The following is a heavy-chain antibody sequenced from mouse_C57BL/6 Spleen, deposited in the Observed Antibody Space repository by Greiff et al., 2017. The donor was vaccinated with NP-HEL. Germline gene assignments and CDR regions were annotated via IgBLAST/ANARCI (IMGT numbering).Heavy chain of an antibody. V-gene: IGHV1-15*01. CDR1: GYTFTDYE. Sequence: VQLQESGAELVRPGASVTLSCKASGYTFTDYEMHWVKQTPVHGLEWIGAIDPETGGTAYNQKFKGKAILTADKSSSTAYMELRSLTSEDSAVYYCIRSGAAFDYWGQGTTLTVSS. D-gene: IGHD3-3*01. CDR2: IDPETGGT. CDR3: IRSGAAFDY. J-gene: IGHJ2*01.